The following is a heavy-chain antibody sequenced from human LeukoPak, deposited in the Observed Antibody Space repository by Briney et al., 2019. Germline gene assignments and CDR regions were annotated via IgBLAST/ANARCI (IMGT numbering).Heavy chain of an antibody. Sequence: GRSLRLSCVASGFTFQGFAMHWVRLVPGKGLEWVSGISWNSGLIGYADSVKGRFTISRDNAKNSLYLQMNSLRPEDTALYYCAKGGVAVAGTPNQGYFDYWGQGALVTVSS. J-gene: IGHJ4*02. D-gene: IGHD6-19*01. CDR3: AKGGVAVAGTPNQGYFDY. CDR2: ISWNSGLI. CDR1: GFTFQGFA. V-gene: IGHV3-9*01.